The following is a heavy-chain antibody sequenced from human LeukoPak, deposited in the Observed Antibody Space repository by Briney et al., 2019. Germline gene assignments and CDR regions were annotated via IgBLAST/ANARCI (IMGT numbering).Heavy chain of an antibody. V-gene: IGHV1-69-2*01. J-gene: IGHJ4*02. CDR1: GYKFSDYY. CDR3: ATPSGSYFGYYYFHW. Sequence: ASVKISCKASGYKFSDYYVHWVQQAPGKGLEWMGRVKPKNGETMYVGKLLGRISISADTSTNTVYMELSSLRPEDTDVYYCATPSGSYFGYYYFHWWGQGTLVTVSS. CDR2: VKPKNGET. D-gene: IGHD1-26*01.